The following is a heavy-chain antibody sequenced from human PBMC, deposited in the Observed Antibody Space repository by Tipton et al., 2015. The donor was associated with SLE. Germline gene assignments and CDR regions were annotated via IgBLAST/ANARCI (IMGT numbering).Heavy chain of an antibody. Sequence: TLSLTCTVSGGSINTYYWSWIRQPPGKGLEWIGYIYYSGITYYNPSLKSRLTISLDTSKNQFSLKLSSVTAADTAVYYCARVAETGNYMDVWGKGTTVTVSS. CDR1: GGSINTYY. D-gene: IGHD3-10*01. CDR3: ARVAETGNYMDV. V-gene: IGHV4-59*08. CDR2: IYYSGIT. J-gene: IGHJ6*03.